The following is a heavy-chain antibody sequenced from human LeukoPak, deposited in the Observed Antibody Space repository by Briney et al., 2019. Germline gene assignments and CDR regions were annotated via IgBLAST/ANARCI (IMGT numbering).Heavy chain of an antibody. CDR3: AKLVGATTGIDY. CDR2: IWYDGSNK. J-gene: IGHJ4*02. V-gene: IGHV3-33*03. D-gene: IGHD1-26*01. CDR1: GFTFSTYG. Sequence: GGSLRLSCAASGFTFSTYGMHWVRQAPGKGLEWVAAIWYDGSNKYYADSVKGRFTISRDNAKNTVYLQMNSLSAEDTAVYYCAKLVGATTGIDYWGQGTLVTVSS.